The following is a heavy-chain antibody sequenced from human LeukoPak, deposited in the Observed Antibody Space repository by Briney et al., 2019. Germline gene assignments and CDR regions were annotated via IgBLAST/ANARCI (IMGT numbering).Heavy chain of an antibody. J-gene: IGHJ6*02. V-gene: IGHV3-30*04. CDR3: ARGGGLDV. Sequence: GGSLRLSCAASGFTFSSYAMRWVRQAPGKGLEWVAVISYDGSNKYYADSVKGRFTISRDNAKNSLYLQMSNLRAEDTAVYFCARGGGLDVWGQGATVTVSS. CDR1: GFTFSSYA. CDR2: ISYDGSNK. D-gene: IGHD3-16*01.